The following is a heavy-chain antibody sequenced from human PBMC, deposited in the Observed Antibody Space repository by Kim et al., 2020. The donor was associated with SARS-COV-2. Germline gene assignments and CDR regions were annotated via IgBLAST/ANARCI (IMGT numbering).Heavy chain of an antibody. CDR2: IYYSGST. CDR1: GGSISSSSYY. V-gene: IGHV4-39*07. D-gene: IGHD2-21*02. CDR3: ARDFKAYCGGDCLDAFDI. J-gene: IGHJ3*02. Sequence: SETLSLTCTVSGGSISSSSYYWGWIRQPPGKGLEWIGSIYYSGSTYYNPSLKSRVTISVDTSKNQFSLKLSSVTAADTAVYYCARDFKAYCGGDCLDAFDIWGQGTMVTVSS.